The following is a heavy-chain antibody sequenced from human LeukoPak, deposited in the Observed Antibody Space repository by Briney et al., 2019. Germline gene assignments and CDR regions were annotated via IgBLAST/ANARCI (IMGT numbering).Heavy chain of an antibody. CDR2: IASKTDGGAT. CDR1: GFTFSNYW. CDR3: TTGIRGD. D-gene: IGHD3-10*01. Sequence: KPGGSLRLSCAASGFTFSNYWMNWVRQAPGEGLDWVGRIASKTDGGATDYAAPVKGRFTISRDDSKNTLNLQMNSLKTEDTAVYYCTTGIRGDWGQGTLVTVSS. J-gene: IGHJ4*02. V-gene: IGHV3-15*04.